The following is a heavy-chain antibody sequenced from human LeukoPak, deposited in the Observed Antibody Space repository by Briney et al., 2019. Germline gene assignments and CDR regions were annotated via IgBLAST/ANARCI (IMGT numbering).Heavy chain of an antibody. D-gene: IGHD6-13*01. CDR2: IYTNGGA. J-gene: IGHJ4*02. Sequence: SQTLSLTCTVSGGSVTSGNYYWNWIRQPAGKGLEWIGRIYTNGGASYNPSLKSRVTISIDASKNQFSLKLSSVTAADTAVYYCARARISSSWTFDYWGQGTLVTVSS. CDR3: ARARISSSWTFDY. CDR1: GGSVTSGNYY. V-gene: IGHV4-61*02.